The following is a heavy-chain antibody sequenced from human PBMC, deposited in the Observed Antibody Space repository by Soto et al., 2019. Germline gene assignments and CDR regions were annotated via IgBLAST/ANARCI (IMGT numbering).Heavy chain of an antibody. CDR1: GDSIRSYY. V-gene: IGHV4-34*01. CDR3: ARGRWLQLVRYNWFDP. J-gene: IGHJ5*02. Sequence: SETLSLTCTVSGDSIRSYYWSWIRQPPGKGLEWIGEINHSGSTNYNPSLKSRVTISVDTSKNQFSLKLSSVTAADTAVYYCARGRWLQLVRYNWFDPWGQGTLVTVSS. CDR2: INHSGST. D-gene: IGHD5-12*01.